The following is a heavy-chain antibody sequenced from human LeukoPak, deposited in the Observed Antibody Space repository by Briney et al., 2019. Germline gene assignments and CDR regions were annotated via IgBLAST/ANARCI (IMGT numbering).Heavy chain of an antibody. Sequence: PSQTLSLTCTVSGGSVSRGDYYWSRIRQPPGKGLEWIGYIYYTGITYYNPSLKSRVTMSVDTSKNQFSLKLNSVTAADTAVYYCASGEVATSQFDPWGQGTLVTVSS. CDR2: IYYTGIT. CDR1: GGSVSRGDYY. V-gene: IGHV4-30-4*01. J-gene: IGHJ5*02. D-gene: IGHD5-24*01. CDR3: ASGEVATSQFDP.